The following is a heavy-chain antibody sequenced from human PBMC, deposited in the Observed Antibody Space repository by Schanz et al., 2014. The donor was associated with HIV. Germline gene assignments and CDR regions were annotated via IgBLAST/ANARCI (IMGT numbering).Heavy chain of an antibody. CDR2: ISYDGSNK. CDR1: GFTFGTYG. D-gene: IGHD1-26*01. Sequence: QVQLVESGGGVVQPGRSLRLSCAASGFTFGTYGMHWVRQAPGKGLEWVAVISYDGSNKYYADSVKGRFIISRDNSRNTLFLQMNNLRVEDTAVYFCARDRWISGSCFEYWGQGTLVTVSS. V-gene: IGHV3-30*03. J-gene: IGHJ4*02. CDR3: ARDRWISGSCFEY.